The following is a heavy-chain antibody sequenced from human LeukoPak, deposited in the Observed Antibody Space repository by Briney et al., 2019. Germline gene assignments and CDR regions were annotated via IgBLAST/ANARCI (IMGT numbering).Heavy chain of an antibody. D-gene: IGHD2-15*01. V-gene: IGHV1-2*02. CDR1: GYTFTGYY. CDR2: INPNSGGT. Sequence: ASVKVSCKASGYTFTGYYMHWVRQAPGQGLEWMGWINPNSGGTNYAQKFQGRVTMTRDTSISTAYMELSRLRSDDTAVYYCAREDVVVVAADYWGQGTLVTVSS. CDR3: AREDVVVVAADY. J-gene: IGHJ4*02.